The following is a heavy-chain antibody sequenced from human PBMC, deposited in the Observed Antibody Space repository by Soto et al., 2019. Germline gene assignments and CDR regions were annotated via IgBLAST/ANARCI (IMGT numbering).Heavy chain of an antibody. CDR1: GYTFTSYG. CDR2: ISAYNGNT. J-gene: IGHJ4*02. CDR3: ARESIAVAGTIPFDF. D-gene: IGHD6-19*01. Sequence: QVQLVQSGAEVKKPGASVKVSCKASGYTFTSYGISWVRQAPGQGLEWMGWISAYNGNTNYAQKLQGRVTMTTDTSTSTDYMELRSLRSDDTAVYYCARESIAVAGTIPFDFWGQGTLVTVSS. V-gene: IGHV1-18*01.